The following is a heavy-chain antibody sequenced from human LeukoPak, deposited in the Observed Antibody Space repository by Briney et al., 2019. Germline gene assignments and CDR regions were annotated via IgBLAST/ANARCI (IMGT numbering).Heavy chain of an antibody. Sequence: PGGSLRLSCAVSGFTFSDYYMSWIRQAPGKGLEWVSAISGSGGSTYYADSVKGRFTISRDNSKNTLYLQMNSLRAEDTAVYYCAKDWLSSGWYYFDYWGQGTLVTVSS. CDR3: AKDWLSSGWYYFDY. V-gene: IGHV3-23*01. J-gene: IGHJ4*02. CDR2: ISGSGGST. D-gene: IGHD6-19*01. CDR1: GFTFSDYY.